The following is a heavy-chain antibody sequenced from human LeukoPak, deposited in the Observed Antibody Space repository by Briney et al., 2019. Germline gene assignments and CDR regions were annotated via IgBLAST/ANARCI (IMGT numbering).Heavy chain of an antibody. CDR2: ISYDGSNK. V-gene: IGHV3-30*18. CDR3: AKDRSDNTTWYVGSH. D-gene: IGHD6-13*01. Sequence: GRSLRLSCAASGFTFSSYGMHWVRQAPGKGLEWVAVISYDGSNKYYADSVKGRFTISRDNSKTTLYLQMNSLRADDTAIYYCAKDRSDNTTWYVGSHWGQGTLVTVSS. J-gene: IGHJ4*02. CDR1: GFTFSSYG.